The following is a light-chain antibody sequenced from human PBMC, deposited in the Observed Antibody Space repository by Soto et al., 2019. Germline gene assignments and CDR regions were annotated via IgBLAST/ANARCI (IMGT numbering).Light chain of an antibody. Sequence: DVKMTQSPSSRSPSVGDSLTFTCRASQNVTSYLNWYQQKPGKAPKLLIYEASSLEGGVPSRFSGSGSGTEFTLTISRLQPDDFATYYCQQYNSYSAFGQATRLDIK. J-gene: IGKJ1*01. V-gene: IGKV1-5*03. CDR3: QQYNSYSA. CDR2: EAS. CDR1: QNVTSY.